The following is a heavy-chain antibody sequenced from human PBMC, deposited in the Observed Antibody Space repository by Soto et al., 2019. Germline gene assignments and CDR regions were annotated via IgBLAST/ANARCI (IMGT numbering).Heavy chain of an antibody. V-gene: IGHV3-53*01. CDR3: ARSSNSIAAAGTGFDY. CDR1: GFTVSSNY. D-gene: IGHD6-13*01. CDR2: IYSGGST. J-gene: IGHJ4*02. Sequence: CAASGFTVSSNYMSWVRQAPGKGLEWVSVIYSGGSTYYADSVKGRFTISRDNSKNTLYLQMDSLRAEDTAVYYCARSSNSIAAAGTGFDYWGQGTLVTVSS.